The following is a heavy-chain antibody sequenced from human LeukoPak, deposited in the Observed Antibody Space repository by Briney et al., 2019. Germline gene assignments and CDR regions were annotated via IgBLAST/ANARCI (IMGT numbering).Heavy chain of an antibody. J-gene: IGHJ4*02. V-gene: IGHV3-15*01. Sequence: PGGSLRLSCAVSGFPFSDVWMSWVRHARGKGVEWDGRIKRKNDGGTADYAAPVKGRFTFSRDDSKNTLYLQMNSLKTEDTAVYYCTTDWYYYDSSGYYPIFWGQGTLVTVSS. CDR1: GFPFSDVW. D-gene: IGHD3-22*01. CDR2: IKRKNDGGTA. CDR3: TTDWYYYDSSGYYPIF.